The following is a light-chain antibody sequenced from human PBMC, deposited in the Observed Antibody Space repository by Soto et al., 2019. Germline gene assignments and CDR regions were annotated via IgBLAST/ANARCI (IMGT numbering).Light chain of an antibody. CDR3: QVWDNNYDHYV. V-gene: IGLV3-21*02. J-gene: IGLJ1*01. CDR1: NIGGKS. Sequence: SYELTRPPSLSVAPGQTARITCGGNNIGGKSLHWYQQKPGQAPVLVVYDDGDRPSGIPERFSGSNSGNTATLTISRVEAGDEADYYCQVWDNNYDHYVFGTGTKVTVL. CDR2: DDG.